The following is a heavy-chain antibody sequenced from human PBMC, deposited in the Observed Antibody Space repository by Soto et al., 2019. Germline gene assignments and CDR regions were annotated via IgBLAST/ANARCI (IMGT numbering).Heavy chain of an antibody. Sequence: QVQLVESGGGVVQPGRSLRLSCATSGFIFSNYAMHWVRQAPGQGLEWGALIWSDGSYDNYAESVKGRFTISRDNSKNTLYVQMNSLRVEDTAVYFCARGTGPGSFLIDYWGQGTLVTVSS. CDR3: ARGTGPGSFLIDY. V-gene: IGHV3-33*01. CDR1: GFIFSNYA. D-gene: IGHD3-10*01. J-gene: IGHJ4*02. CDR2: IWSDGSYD.